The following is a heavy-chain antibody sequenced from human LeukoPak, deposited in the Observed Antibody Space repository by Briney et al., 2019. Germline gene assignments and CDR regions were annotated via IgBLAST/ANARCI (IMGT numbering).Heavy chain of an antibody. V-gene: IGHV3-23*01. CDR3: AGEDATMVLSLDY. J-gene: IGHJ4*02. Sequence: PGGSLRLSCAASGFTFSSYAMSWVRQAPGKGLEWVSAISSGGDNTYYADSVKGRLTISRDNSKNTLYVQMTSLRAEDAAVYYCAGEDATMVLSLDYWGQGALVTVSS. D-gene: IGHD5-18*01. CDR2: ISSGGDNT. CDR1: GFTFSSYA.